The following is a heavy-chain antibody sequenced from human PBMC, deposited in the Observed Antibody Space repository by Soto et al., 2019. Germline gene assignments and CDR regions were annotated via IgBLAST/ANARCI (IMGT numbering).Heavy chain of an antibody. CDR3: ARVEEYSYGYVDDYYGMDV. CDR1: GYSISSGYY. Sequence: PSETLSLTCAVSGYSISSGYYWGWIRQPPGKGLEWIGSIYHSGSTYYNPSLKSRVTISVDTSKNQFSLKLSSVTAADTAVYYCARVEEYSYGYVDDYYGMDVWGQGTTVT. CDR2: IYHSGST. D-gene: IGHD5-18*01. V-gene: IGHV4-38-2*01. J-gene: IGHJ6*02.